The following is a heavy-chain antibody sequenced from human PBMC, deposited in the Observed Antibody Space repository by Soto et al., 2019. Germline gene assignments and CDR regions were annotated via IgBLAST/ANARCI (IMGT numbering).Heavy chain of an antibody. V-gene: IGHV4-31*03. Sequence: QVQLQESGPGLVKPSQTLSLTCTVYGGSISSGGYYWSWIRQHPGKGLEWIGYTYYSGSTYYNPSLKSRVTISVDTSKNQFCLKLSSVTAADTAVYYCARDRCSSTSCSFDYWGQGTLVTVSS. CDR1: GGSISSGGYY. D-gene: IGHD2-2*01. CDR3: ARDRCSSTSCSFDY. J-gene: IGHJ4*02. CDR2: TYYSGST.